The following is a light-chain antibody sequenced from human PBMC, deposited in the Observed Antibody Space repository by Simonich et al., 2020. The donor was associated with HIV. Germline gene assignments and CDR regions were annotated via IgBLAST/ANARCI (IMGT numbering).Light chain of an antibody. V-gene: IGKV3-15*01. Sequence: DIVLTPFPATLSVSPAECATLSIRAHQSFSTNLAWYQQRPGQAPRLLIYGASTWATGIPARFSGSGSGTEFTLTISSMQSEDFAVYYCQQYNNWPLYTFGQGTKLEIK. J-gene: IGKJ2*01. CDR1: QSFSTN. CDR2: GAS. CDR3: QQYNNWPLYT.